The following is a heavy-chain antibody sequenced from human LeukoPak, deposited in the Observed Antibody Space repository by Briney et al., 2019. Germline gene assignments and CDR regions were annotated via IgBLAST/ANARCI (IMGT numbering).Heavy chain of an antibody. CDR2: IIPIFGTA. J-gene: IGHJ3*02. D-gene: IGHD3-9*01. V-gene: IGHV1-69*13. CDR3: VRGFGGVGNYDILTGYSGGHAFDI. Sequence: GASVKVSCEASGYTFTSYYMHWVRQAPGQGLEWMGGIIPIFGTANYAQKFQGRVTITADESTSTAYMELSSLRSEDTAVYYCVRGFGGVGNYDILTGYSGGHAFDIWGQGTMVTVSS. CDR1: GYTFTSYY.